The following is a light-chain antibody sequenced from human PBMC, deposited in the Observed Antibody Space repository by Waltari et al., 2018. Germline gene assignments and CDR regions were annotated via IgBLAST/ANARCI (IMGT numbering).Light chain of an antibody. Sequence: SSELTQDPAVPVALGQTVRITCQGDSLNSYYASWYQQRAGQAPLLVIYGKNKRPSGIPDRFSGSSLGDTSSLTITAARAEDEADYYCSSRDIRGIQLLFGGGTKLTVL. CDR3: SSRDIRGIQLL. J-gene: IGLJ3*02. V-gene: IGLV3-19*01. CDR2: GKN. CDR1: SLNSYY.